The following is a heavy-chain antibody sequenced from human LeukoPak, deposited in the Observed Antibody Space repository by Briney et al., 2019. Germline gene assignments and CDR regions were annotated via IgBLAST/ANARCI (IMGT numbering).Heavy chain of an antibody. Sequence: PGGSLRLSCAASEFTVSSNYMSWVRQAPGKGLEWVSYISSSSSTRYYADSVKGRFTISRDNAKNSLFLQMDSLRAEDTAVYYCARDSYEYSTSYYYGLDVWGQGTTVTVSS. CDR1: EFTVSSNY. CDR3: ARDSYEYSTSYYYGLDV. CDR2: ISSSSSTR. V-gene: IGHV3-48*04. D-gene: IGHD3-16*01. J-gene: IGHJ6*02.